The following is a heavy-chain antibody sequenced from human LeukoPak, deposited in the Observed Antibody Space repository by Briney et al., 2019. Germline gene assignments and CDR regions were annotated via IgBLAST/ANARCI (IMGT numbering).Heavy chain of an antibody. CDR3: ARDKIVGATQFDY. Sequence: GGSLRLSCAASGFTFDDYAMHWVRQAPGKGLEWVSGISWNSGSIGYADSVKGRFTISRDNAKNSLYLQMNSLRAEDTAVYYCARDKIVGATQFDYWGQGTLVTVSS. V-gene: IGHV3-9*01. D-gene: IGHD1-26*01. CDR1: GFTFDDYA. CDR2: ISWNSGSI. J-gene: IGHJ4*02.